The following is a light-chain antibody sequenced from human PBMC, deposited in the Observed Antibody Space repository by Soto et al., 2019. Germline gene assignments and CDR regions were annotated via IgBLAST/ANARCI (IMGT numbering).Light chain of an antibody. J-gene: IGKJ5*01. Sequence: DIQMTQSPSSLSASVGDRVTITCQASQDINNYLNWYQQKPGKAPKLLIYDASNLETGVPSRFSGSGSCTDFTFTIRSLQHEDIATYYCQQYDNLPPFTFGQGTRLEI. CDR3: QQYDNLPPFT. V-gene: IGKV1-33*01. CDR1: QDINNY. CDR2: DAS.